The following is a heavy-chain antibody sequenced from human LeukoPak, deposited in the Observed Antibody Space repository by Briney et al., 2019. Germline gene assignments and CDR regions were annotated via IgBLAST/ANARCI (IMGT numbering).Heavy chain of an antibody. Sequence: ASVKVSCKASGYTFTRHYIHWVRQAPGQGLEWMGLISPSGGSTSYAQKFQGRVIMTGDTSTGTVYMELSSLRSEDTALYYCARDEVAGVYYFDYWGQGTLVTVSS. CDR1: GYTFTRHY. CDR3: ARDEVAGVYYFDY. CDR2: ISPSGGST. V-gene: IGHV1-46*01. J-gene: IGHJ4*02. D-gene: IGHD6-13*01.